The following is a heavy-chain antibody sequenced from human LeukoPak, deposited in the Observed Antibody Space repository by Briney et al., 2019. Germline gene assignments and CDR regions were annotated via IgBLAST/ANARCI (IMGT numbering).Heavy chain of an antibody. CDR2: IYYSGST. CDR1: GGSLSSFH. D-gene: IGHD5-18*01. CDR3: ARHLGYSYGQIDY. J-gene: IGHJ4*02. Sequence: SETLVLTFPCPGGSLSSFHWGWIRQPPGKGTEGIVYIYYSGSTNYNPSLKSRVTISVDTSKNQFSLKLSSVTAADTAVYYCARHLGYSYGQIDYWGQGTLVTVSS. V-gene: IGHV4-59*08.